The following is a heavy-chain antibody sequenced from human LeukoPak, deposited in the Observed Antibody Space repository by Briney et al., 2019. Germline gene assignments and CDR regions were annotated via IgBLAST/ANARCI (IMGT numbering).Heavy chain of an antibody. CDR1: GFTFSSHW. D-gene: IGHD2-8*02. V-gene: IGHV3-7*05. J-gene: IGHJ1*01. CDR2: IADDGSQK. CDR3: ARSAPVAYATAAEFFQH. Sequence: PGGSLRLSCVAPGFTFSSHWMIWGRQAPGKGLEYVASIADDGSQKYYVDSVRGRFTVSRDNAKNSLYLEMNSLRAEDTAVYYCARSAPVAYATAAEFFQHWGQGTLVTVSS.